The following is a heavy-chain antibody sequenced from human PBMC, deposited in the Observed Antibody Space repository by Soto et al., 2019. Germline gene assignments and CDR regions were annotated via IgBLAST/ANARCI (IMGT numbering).Heavy chain of an antibody. CDR1: GYTFTNYA. CDR2: INAGNGNT. V-gene: IGHV1-3*01. Sequence: ASVKVSCKASGYTFTNYAIHWVRQAPGQRLEWMGWINAGNGNTKYSQKFQGRVTITRDTSASTAYMELSSLRSEDTAVYYCARSGYSSGWYHWYFDFWSRGTLVTV. D-gene: IGHD6-19*01. CDR3: ARSGYSSGWYHWYFDF. J-gene: IGHJ2*01.